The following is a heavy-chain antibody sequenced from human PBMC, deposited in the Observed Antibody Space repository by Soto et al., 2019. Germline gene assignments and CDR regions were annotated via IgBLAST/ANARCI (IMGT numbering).Heavy chain of an antibody. CDR3: ATANVLPFLEWLPRSLGGMDV. V-gene: IGHV1-24*01. Sequence: GASVKVSCKVSGYTLTELSMHWVRQAPGKGLEWMGGFDPEDGETIYAQKFQGRVTMTEDTSTDTAYMELSSLRSEDTAVYYCATANVLPFLEWLPRSLGGMDVWGQGTTVTVSS. CDR2: FDPEDGET. D-gene: IGHD3-3*01. J-gene: IGHJ6*02. CDR1: GYTLTELS.